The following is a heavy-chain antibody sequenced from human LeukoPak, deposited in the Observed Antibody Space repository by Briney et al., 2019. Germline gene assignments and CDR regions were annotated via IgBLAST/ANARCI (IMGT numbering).Heavy chain of an antibody. V-gene: IGHV3-48*03. Sequence: GGSLRLSCAVSGFTFSSYEMIWVRQAPGKGPDWVSYISNSGGIIYYADSVKGRFTFSRDNAQNSLYLQMNSLRAEDTAIYYCARDYDRSGHIAIDYWGQGTLVTVSS. CDR1: GFTFSSYE. J-gene: IGHJ4*02. CDR2: ISNSGGII. CDR3: ARDYDRSGHIAIDY. D-gene: IGHD3-22*01.